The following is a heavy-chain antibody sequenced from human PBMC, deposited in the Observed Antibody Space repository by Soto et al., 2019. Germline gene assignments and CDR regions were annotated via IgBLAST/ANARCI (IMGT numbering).Heavy chain of an antibody. CDR1: GFTFSSYA. CDR2: ISGSGGST. V-gene: IGHV3-23*01. Sequence: EVQLLESGGGLVQPGGSLRLSCAASGFTFSSYAMSWVRQAPGKGLEWVSAISGSGGSTYYADSVKGRFTISRDNSKNTLYLQMNSRRAEDTAVFYCAPPPRQWLVLSWGQGTLVTVSS. CDR3: APPPRQWLVLS. J-gene: IGHJ4*02. D-gene: IGHD6-19*01.